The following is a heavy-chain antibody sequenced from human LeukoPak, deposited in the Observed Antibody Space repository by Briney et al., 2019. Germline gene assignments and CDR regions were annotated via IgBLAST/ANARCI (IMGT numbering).Heavy chain of an antibody. CDR2: IYTSGST. CDR1: SGSISSGSYY. J-gene: IGHJ4*02. CDR3: ARGPQLLWFGVSAMVTSNPLDY. V-gene: IGHV4-61*02. Sequence: SQTLSLTCTVSSGSISSGSYYWSWIRQPAGKGLEWIGRIYTSGSTNYNPSLKSRVTISVDTSKNQFSLKLSSVTAADTAVYYCARGPQLLWFGVSAMVTSNPLDYWGQGTLVTVSS. D-gene: IGHD3-10*01.